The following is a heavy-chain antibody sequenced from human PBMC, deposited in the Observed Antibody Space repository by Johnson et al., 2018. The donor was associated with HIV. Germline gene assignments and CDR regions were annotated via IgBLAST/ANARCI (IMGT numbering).Heavy chain of an antibody. CDR1: GFIFDDYG. D-gene: IGHD6-19*01. V-gene: IGHV3-20*04. J-gene: IGHJ3*02. CDR2: IHWNGGST. CDR3: ARVVLVRLAVAGPSRDAFDI. Sequence: VLLVESGGGVVRPGGSLRLSCAASGFIFDDYGMSWVRQAPGKGLEWGAGIHWNGGSTGYADSVKGGFSISRDNAKNSLYLQMNSLRAEDTALYYCARVVLVRLAVAGPSRDAFDIWGQGTMVTVSS.